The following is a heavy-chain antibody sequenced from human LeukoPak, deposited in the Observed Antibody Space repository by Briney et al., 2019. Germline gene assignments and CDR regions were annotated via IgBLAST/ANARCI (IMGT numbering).Heavy chain of an antibody. CDR2: INWKGGSI. Sequence: PGGSLRLSCAASGFTFDDYDMNWVRQAPGKGLEWVSHINWKGGSISYADSVKGRFTISRDNAKNSLYLQMNSLGAEDTAFYYCARGLMGGYPHFDFWGQGTLVTVSS. CDR3: ARGLMGGYPHFDF. V-gene: IGHV3-20*04. J-gene: IGHJ4*02. D-gene: IGHD3-22*01. CDR1: GFTFDDYD.